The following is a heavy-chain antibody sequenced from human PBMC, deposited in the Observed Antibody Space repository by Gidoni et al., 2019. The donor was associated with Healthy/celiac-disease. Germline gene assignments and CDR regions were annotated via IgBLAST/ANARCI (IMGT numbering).Heavy chain of an antibody. V-gene: IGHV3-23*01. Sequence: EVQLLESGGGLVQPGGSLRLSCAASGFTVSSYAMSWVRQAPGKGLEWVSVISGSGGSTSYADSVKGRFTISRDNSKNTLYLPMNRLRAEDTAVYYCAKAISITIFGVVADYWGQGTLVTVSS. D-gene: IGHD3-3*01. CDR3: AKAISITIFGVVADY. CDR2: ISGSGGST. CDR1: GFTVSSYA. J-gene: IGHJ4*02.